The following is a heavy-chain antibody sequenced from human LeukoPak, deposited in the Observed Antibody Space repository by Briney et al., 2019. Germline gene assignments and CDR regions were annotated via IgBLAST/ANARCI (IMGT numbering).Heavy chain of an antibody. CDR1: GFTFCGSA. D-gene: IGHD6-13*01. Sequence: GGSLRLSCAASGFTFCGSAMHWVRQASGEGREWVGRIRSKANSYATAYAASVKGRFTISRDDSKNTAYLQMNSLKTEDTAVYYCTLAAAGGSSYWGQGTLVTVSS. CDR3: TLAAAGGSSY. J-gene: IGHJ4*02. CDR2: IRSKANSYAT. V-gene: IGHV3-73*01.